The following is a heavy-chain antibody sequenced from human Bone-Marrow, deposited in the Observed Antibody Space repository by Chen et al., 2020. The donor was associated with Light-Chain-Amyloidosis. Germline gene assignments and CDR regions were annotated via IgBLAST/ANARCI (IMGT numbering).Heavy chain of an antibody. CDR3: ARDGRDGYNYYGMDV. Sequence: EVQLVESGGGLVKPGGSLRLSCAASGFTFSSYTMNWVRQAPGKGLEWVSSISTSSSNIYYAAALKGRFTISRDNAKNSLFLQVNSLRAEDTAVYYCARDGRDGYNYYGMDVWGQGTTVTVSS. V-gene: IGHV3-21*01. CDR2: ISTSSSNI. CDR1: GFTFSSYT. J-gene: IGHJ6*02. D-gene: IGHD2-15*01.